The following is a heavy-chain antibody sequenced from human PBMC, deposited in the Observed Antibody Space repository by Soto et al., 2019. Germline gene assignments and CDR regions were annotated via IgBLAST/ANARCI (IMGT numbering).Heavy chain of an antibody. Sequence: QVQLVQSGAAVKKPGSSVKVSCKSSGGTFSNYAISWVRQAPGQGLAWMGGITPFFGTANYAQKFQGRVTITADDSMSTADMELSRLRSEDTAVYYCAQTLGLAVAGPGRFDLWGRGTLVTVSS. CDR3: AQTLGLAVAGPGRFDL. V-gene: IGHV1-69*12. D-gene: IGHD6-19*01. CDR1: GGTFSNYA. J-gene: IGHJ2*01. CDR2: ITPFFGTA.